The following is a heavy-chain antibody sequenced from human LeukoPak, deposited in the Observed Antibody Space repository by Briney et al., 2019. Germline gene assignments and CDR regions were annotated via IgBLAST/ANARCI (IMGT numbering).Heavy chain of an antibody. V-gene: IGHV3-7*01. J-gene: IGHJ6*03. D-gene: IGHD3-3*01. CDR1: GFTFSSYW. CDR3: ARFDYDFWSGSDYYYMDV. CDR2: IKQDGSEK. Sequence: PGGSLRLSCAASGFTFSSYWLSWVRQAPGKGLEWVANIKQDGSEKYYVDSVNGRFTISRDNAKNSLYLQMNILRAEDTAVYYCARFDYDFWSGSDYYYMDVWGKGTTVTVSS.